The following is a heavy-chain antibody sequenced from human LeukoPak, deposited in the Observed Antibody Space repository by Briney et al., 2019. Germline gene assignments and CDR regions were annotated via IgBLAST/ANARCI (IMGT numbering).Heavy chain of an antibody. J-gene: IGHJ3*01. CDR2: IYTSGST. Sequence: PSETLSLTCTVSGGSISSGSYYWRWIRQPAGKGLEWIGRIYTSGSTNYNPSLKSRVTISVDTSKNQFSLKLSSVTAADTAVYYCAKPSNYYGSATDAFDFWGQGTMVTVSS. D-gene: IGHD3-10*01. CDR3: AKPSNYYGSATDAFDF. CDR1: GGSISSGSYY. V-gene: IGHV4-61*02.